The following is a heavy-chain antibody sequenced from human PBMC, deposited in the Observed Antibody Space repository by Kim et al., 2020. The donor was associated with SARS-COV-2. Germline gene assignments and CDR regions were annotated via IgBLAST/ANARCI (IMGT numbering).Heavy chain of an antibody. CDR3: ASEGTSSSWYSPQPYYFDY. D-gene: IGHD6-13*01. Sequence: GGSLRLSCAASGFTVSSNYMSWVRQAPGKGLEWVSVIYSGGSTYYADSVKGRFTISRDNSKNTLYLQMNSLRAEDTAVYYCASEGTSSSWYSPQPYYFDYWGQGTLVTVSS. J-gene: IGHJ4*02. CDR1: GFTVSSNY. CDR2: IYSGGST. V-gene: IGHV3-53*01.